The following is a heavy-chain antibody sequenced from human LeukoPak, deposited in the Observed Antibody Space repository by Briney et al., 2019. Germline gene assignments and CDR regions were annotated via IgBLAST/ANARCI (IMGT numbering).Heavy chain of an antibody. V-gene: IGHV3-30*02. CDR3: AKTRGSYTSRAYFDY. J-gene: IGHJ4*02. Sequence: GGSLRLSCAASEFTFSSYGMHWVRQAPGKGLEWVAFIRYDGSNKYYADSVKGRFTISRDNSKNTLYLQMNSLRAEDTAVYYCAKTRGSYTSRAYFDYWGQGTLVTVSS. CDR1: EFTFSSYG. CDR2: IRYDGSNK. D-gene: IGHD1-26*01.